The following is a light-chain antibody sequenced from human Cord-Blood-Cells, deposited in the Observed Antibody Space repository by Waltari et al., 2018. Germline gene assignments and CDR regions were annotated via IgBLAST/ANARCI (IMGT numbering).Light chain of an antibody. V-gene: IGKV1-39*01. CDR3: QQSYSTPWT. CDR1: QSISSY. J-gene: IGKJ1*01. Sequence: DIQMTQSPSSLSASVGDRVTITCRASQSISSYLNWDQQKPGKDPKLLIYAASSLQSGVPSRVSGSGSGTDFSLTISSLQPEDCATYYCQQSYSTPWTFGQGTKVEIK. CDR2: AAS.